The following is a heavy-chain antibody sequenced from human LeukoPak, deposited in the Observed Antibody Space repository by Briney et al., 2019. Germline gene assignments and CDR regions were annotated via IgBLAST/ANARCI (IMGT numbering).Heavy chain of an antibody. CDR3: ARDSAGGYSYGGPPGLRDYYYGMDV. J-gene: IGHJ6*02. D-gene: IGHD5-18*01. V-gene: IGHV3-53*01. Sequence: GGSLRLSCAASGFTVSTNYMSWVRQAPGKGLEWVSVISSDGSTDYADSVKGRFTVSRDNSKNTLYLQMNSLRAEDTAVYYCARDSAGGYSYGGPPGLRDYYYGMDVWGQGTTVTVSS. CDR2: ISSDGST. CDR1: GFTVSTNY.